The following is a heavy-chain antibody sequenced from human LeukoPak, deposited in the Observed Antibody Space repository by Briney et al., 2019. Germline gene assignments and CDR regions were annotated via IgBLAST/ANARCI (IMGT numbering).Heavy chain of an antibody. CDR3: ARVRNDAFDI. J-gene: IGHJ3*02. V-gene: IGHV3-53*01. CDR2: IYSGGST. CDR1: GFTVSSNY. Sequence: GGSLRLSCAATGFTVSSNYMSWVRQAPGKGLEWVSVIYSGGSTYYADSVKGRFTISRDNSKNTLYLQMNSLRAEDTAVYYCARVRNDAFDIWGQGTMVTVSS.